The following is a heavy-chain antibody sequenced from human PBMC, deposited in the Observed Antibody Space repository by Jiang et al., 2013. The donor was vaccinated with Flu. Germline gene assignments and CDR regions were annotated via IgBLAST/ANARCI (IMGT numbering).Heavy chain of an antibody. V-gene: IGHV3-30*18. CDR3: AKGGSDRSGYFEH. J-gene: IGHJ4*02. CDR2: ISYDGSTK. D-gene: IGHD3-22*01. CDR1: GFTFRSYG. Sequence: QVQLVESGGGVVQPGRSLRLSCAASGFTFRSYGMHWVRQAPGKGLEWVAAISYDGSTKYYGDSVKGRFTISRDNSKNTLYLQMNSLGAEDTAVYYCAKGGSDRSGYFEHWGQGTLVTVSS.